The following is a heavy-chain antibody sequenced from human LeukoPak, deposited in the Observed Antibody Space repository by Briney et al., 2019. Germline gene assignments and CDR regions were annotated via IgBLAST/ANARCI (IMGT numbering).Heavy chain of an antibody. CDR2: IYYSGST. D-gene: IGHD3-16*01. Sequence: SETLSLTCTVSGGSISSSSYYWGWIRQPPGEGLEWIGSIYYSGSTYYNPSLKSRVTISVDTSKNQFSLKLSSVTAADTAVYYCARRGDFLIDYWGQGTLVTVSS. V-gene: IGHV4-39*01. J-gene: IGHJ4*02. CDR3: ARRGDFLIDY. CDR1: GGSISSSSYY.